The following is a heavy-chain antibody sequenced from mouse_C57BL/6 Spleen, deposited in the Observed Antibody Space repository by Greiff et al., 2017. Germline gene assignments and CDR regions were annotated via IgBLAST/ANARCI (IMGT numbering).Heavy chain of an antibody. J-gene: IGHJ2*01. V-gene: IGHV5-17*01. CDR2: ISSGSSTI. CDR3: ARTGRDYFDY. Sequence: EVKLVESGGGLVKPGGSLKLSCAASGFTFSDYGMHWVRQAPEKGLEWVAYISSGSSTIYYADTVKGRLTISRDNAKNTLFLQMTSLRSEDTAMYYCARTGRDYFDYWGQGTTLTVSS. CDR1: GFTFSDYG. D-gene: IGHD3-1*01.